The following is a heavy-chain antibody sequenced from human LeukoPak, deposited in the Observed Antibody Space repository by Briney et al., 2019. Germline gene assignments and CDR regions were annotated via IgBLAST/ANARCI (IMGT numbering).Heavy chain of an antibody. CDR1: GFTVSSNY. V-gene: IGHV3-53*01. D-gene: IGHD2-21*02. CDR3: ARATAIDYFDY. Sequence: GGSLRLSCAASGFTVSSNYMSWVRQAPGKGLEWVSVIYSGGSTYYAGSVKGRFTISRDNSKNTLYLQMNSLRAEDTAVYYCARATAIDYFDYWGQGTLVTVSS. J-gene: IGHJ4*02. CDR2: IYSGGST.